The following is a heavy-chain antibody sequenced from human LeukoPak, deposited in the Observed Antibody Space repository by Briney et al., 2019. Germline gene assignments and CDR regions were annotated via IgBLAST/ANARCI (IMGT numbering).Heavy chain of an antibody. J-gene: IGHJ4*02. Sequence: PGGSLRLSCAASGFTFSNYWMFWVRHVPGKGLVWVSRINSDGSSTNYADFVKGRFTISRDNAKNTLYLQMNGLRADDTAVYYCAASGVPASSGRIGYWGQGTLVTVSS. CDR3: AASGVPASSGRIGY. V-gene: IGHV3-74*01. CDR2: INSDGSST. D-gene: IGHD3-10*01. CDR1: GFTFSNYW.